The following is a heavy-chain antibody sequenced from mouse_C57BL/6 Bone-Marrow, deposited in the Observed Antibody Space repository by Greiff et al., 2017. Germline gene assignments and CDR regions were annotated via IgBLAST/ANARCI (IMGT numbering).Heavy chain of an antibody. CDR1: GYTFTDYY. V-gene: IGHV1-26*01. CDR3: ARSVYGSSFYWYFDV. CDR2: INPNNGGT. Sequence: VQLQQSGPELVKPGASVKISCKASGYTFTDYYMNWVKQSHGKSLEWIGDINPNNGGTSYNQKFKGKATLTVDKSSSTAYLELRSLTSEDSAVYYCARSVYGSSFYWYFDVWGTGTTVTVSS. J-gene: IGHJ1*03. D-gene: IGHD1-1*01.